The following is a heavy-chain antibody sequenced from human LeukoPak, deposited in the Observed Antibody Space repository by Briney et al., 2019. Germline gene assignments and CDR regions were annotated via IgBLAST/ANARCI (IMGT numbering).Heavy chain of an antibody. CDR3: ARTAPMIRGVPDAFDI. CDR2: ISSSNIYI. CDR1: GFTFSSYS. V-gene: IGHV3-21*06. J-gene: IGHJ3*02. Sequence: GGTLRLSCAASGFTFSSYSMNWVRQAPGKGLEWVSSISSSNIYIYDADSVKGRLTISRDNANNSLYLQMNSLRAEDTAVYYCARTAPMIRGVPDAFDIWGQGTMVTVSS. D-gene: IGHD3-10*01.